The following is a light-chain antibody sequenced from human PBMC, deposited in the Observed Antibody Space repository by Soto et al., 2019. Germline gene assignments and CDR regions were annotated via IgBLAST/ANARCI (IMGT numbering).Light chain of an antibody. CDR1: RSILYNSNNKNY. CDR2: WAS. V-gene: IGKV4-1*01. J-gene: IGKJ2*01. Sequence: DIVMTQSPDSLAVSLGERATINCKSSRSILYNSNNKNYLTRYQQKPGQPPKLLISWASTRESGVPDRFSGSGPGTDFTLTISSLRAEDVAVYYCHQYYSAPYTFGQGTKLEIK. CDR3: HQYYSAPYT.